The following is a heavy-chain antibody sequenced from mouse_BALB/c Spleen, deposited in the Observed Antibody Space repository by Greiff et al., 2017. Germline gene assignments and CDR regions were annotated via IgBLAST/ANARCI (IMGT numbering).Heavy chain of an antibody. V-gene: IGHV2-6-7*01. CDR3: ARGSTMITPWFAY. D-gene: IGHD2-4*01. Sequence: QVQLQQSGPGLVAPSQSLSITCTVSGFSLTGYGVNWVRQPLGKGLEWLGMIWGDGSTDYNSALKSRLSISKDNSKSQVFLKMNSLQTDDTARYYCARGSTMITPWFAYWGQGTLVTVSA. CDR2: IWGDGST. CDR1: GFSLTGYG. J-gene: IGHJ3*01.